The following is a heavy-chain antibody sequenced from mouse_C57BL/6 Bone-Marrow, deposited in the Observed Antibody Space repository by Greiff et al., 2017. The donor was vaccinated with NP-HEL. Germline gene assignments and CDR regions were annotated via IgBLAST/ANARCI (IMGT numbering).Heavy chain of an antibody. CDR2: INPSSGYT. D-gene: IGHD1-1*01. V-gene: IGHV1-7*01. Sequence: QVQLQQSGAELAKPGASVKLSCKASGYTFTSYWMHWVKQRPGQGLEWIGYINPSSGYTKYNQKFKDKATSTADKSSSTAYMQLSSLTYEDSAVYYCARLATVVAVDYWGQGTTLTVSS. CDR1: GYTFTSYW. CDR3: ARLATVVAVDY. J-gene: IGHJ2*01.